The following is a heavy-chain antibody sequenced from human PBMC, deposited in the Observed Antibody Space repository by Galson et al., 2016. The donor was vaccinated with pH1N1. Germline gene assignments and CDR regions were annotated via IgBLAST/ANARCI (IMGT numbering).Heavy chain of an antibody. CDR2: IVPITGIR. Sequence: SVKVSCKASGGTFSSYVIIWVRRAPGQGLEWMGRIVPITGIRNYAQKFQDRVTMTADKSTSTAYMELSGLRSEDTAIYYCAPGGDDYGGNPHWFDPWGQGTLVTVSS. CDR1: GGTFSSYV. CDR3: APGGDDYGGNPHWFDP. D-gene: IGHD4-23*01. V-gene: IGHV1-69*04. J-gene: IGHJ5*02.